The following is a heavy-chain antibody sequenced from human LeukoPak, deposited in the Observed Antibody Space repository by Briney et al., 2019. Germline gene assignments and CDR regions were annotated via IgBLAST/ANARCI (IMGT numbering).Heavy chain of an antibody. V-gene: IGHV3-48*01. CDR3: ARVSSSWYSREFDY. CDR1: GFTFSSYS. CDR2: ISSSSSTI. D-gene: IGHD6-13*01. J-gene: IGHJ4*02. Sequence: GGSLRLSCAASGFTFSSYSMNWVRQAPGKGLEWVSYISSSSSTIYYADSVKGRFTISRDNSKNTLYLQMNSLRAEDTAVYYCARVSSSWYSREFDYWGQGTLVTVSS.